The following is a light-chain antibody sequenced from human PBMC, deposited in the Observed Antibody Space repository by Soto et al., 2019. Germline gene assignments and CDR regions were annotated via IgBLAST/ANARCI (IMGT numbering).Light chain of an antibody. CDR1: QSISNY. V-gene: IGKV1-39*01. Sequence: DIQMTQSPSSLSASVGDRVTITCRASQSISNYLIWYQQKPGKAPKLLIYAASRLQSGVPSRFSGSGSGTDFTLTISSLQPEDFATYYCQQSYSTPLTFGGGTKVEIK. J-gene: IGKJ4*01. CDR3: QQSYSTPLT. CDR2: AAS.